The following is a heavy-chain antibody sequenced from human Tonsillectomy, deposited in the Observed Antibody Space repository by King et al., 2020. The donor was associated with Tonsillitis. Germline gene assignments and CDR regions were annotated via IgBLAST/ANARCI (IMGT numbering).Heavy chain of an antibody. CDR3: ATTERDGDYHY. CDR2: ISYDGSNK. V-gene: IGHV3-30*03. J-gene: IGHJ4*02. D-gene: IGHD4-17*01. CDR1: GFTFSSYG. Sequence: QLVQSGGGVVQPGRSLRLSCAASGFTFSSYGMHWVRQAPGKGLEWVAVISYDGSNKYYADSVKGRFTISRDNSKNTLYLQMNSLRAEDTAVYYCATTERDGDYHYWGQGTLVTVSS.